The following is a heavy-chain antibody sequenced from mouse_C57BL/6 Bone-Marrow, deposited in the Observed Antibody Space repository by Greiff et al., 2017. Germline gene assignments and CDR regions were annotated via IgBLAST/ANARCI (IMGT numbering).Heavy chain of an antibody. CDR3: ARASYRFAY. CDR2: IRYDGST. Sequence: ESGPGLVKPSQSLSLTCSVTGYSITSGYYWNWIRQFPGNKLEWMGYIRYDGSTNYNPSLKNRISITRDTSKNQFFLKLNSVTTEDTATYYCARASYRFAYWGQGTLVTVSA. J-gene: IGHJ3*01. D-gene: IGHD2-12*01. V-gene: IGHV3-6*01. CDR1: GYSITSGYY.